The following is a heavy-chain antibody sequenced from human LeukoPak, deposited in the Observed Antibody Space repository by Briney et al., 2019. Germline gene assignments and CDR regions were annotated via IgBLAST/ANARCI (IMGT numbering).Heavy chain of an antibody. CDR1: GFTFSSYW. CDR3: AGGRDVYRY. V-gene: IGHV3-7*01. D-gene: IGHD5-24*01. CDR2: IKQDGSEK. J-gene: IGHJ4*02. Sequence: GGSLRLSCAASGFTFSSYWMTWVLQAPGKGLEWVANIKQDGSEKYYVDSVKGRFTISRDNAKNSLYLQMNSLRAEDTAVYYCAGGRDVYRYWGQGTLVTVSS.